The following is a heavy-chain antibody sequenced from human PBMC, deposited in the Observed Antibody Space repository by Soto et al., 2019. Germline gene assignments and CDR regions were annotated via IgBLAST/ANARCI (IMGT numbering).Heavy chain of an antibody. J-gene: IGHJ5*02. D-gene: IGHD3-22*01. CDR3: ARAVDIYDNTGPLDL. CDR2: ITGRSSTI. Sequence: PGGSLRLSCSASGFTFENYAINWVRQAPGKGLEWISYITGRSSTIYYADSVKGRFAISRDNYRNVVSLQMDGLGVEDTAVYYCARAVDIYDNTGPLDLWGQGTLVTVSS. CDR1: GFTFENYA. V-gene: IGHV3-48*01.